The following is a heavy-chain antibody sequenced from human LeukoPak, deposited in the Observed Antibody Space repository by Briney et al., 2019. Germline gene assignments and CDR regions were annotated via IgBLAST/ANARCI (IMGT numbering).Heavy chain of an antibody. CDR1: GYTFTGYY. J-gene: IGHJ4*02. CDR2: INPNNGGT. CDR3: ARVFYYDSSGYYDHLVY. Sequence: ASVKVSCKASGYTFTGYYMHWVRQAPGQGLEWMGWINPNNGGTNYAQKFQGRVTMTRDTSISTAYMELSRLRSDDTAVYYCARVFYYDSSGYYDHLVYRGQGTLVTVSS. D-gene: IGHD3-22*01. V-gene: IGHV1-2*02.